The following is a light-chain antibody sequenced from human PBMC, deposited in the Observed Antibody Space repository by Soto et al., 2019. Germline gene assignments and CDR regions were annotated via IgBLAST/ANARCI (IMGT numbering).Light chain of an antibody. CDR1: QSINSD. CDR2: GAS. CDR3: QQRSNWPLT. Sequence: EIVMTQSPATLAVSPGETTRLSCRASQSINSDVAWYQQKLGQTPRLLIHGASTRATGIAARFSGSGSGTEFTLTISSLEPEDFAVYYCQQRSNWPLTFGGGTKVDIK. J-gene: IGKJ4*01. V-gene: IGKV3-11*01.